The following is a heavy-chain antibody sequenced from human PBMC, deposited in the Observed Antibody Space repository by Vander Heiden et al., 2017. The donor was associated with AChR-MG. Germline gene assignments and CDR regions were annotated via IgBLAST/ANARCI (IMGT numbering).Heavy chain of an antibody. D-gene: IGHD1-1*01. J-gene: IGHJ4*02. V-gene: IGHV3-23*01. CDR2: LTGSGTST. CDR3: ARGSGTLDY. Sequence: EVQLLESGGGLVQPGGSLRLSCSASGLTFRTSAMSWVRQAPGKGLEWVSHLTGSGTSTDYADSVKGRFTISRDNSKNTLYLQMNSLRVEDTAMYYCARGSGTLDYWGQGTLVTVSS. CDR1: GLTFRTSA.